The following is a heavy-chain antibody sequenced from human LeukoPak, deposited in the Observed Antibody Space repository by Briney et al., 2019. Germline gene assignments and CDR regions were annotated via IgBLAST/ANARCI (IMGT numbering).Heavy chain of an antibody. CDR1: GGSFSGYY. J-gene: IGHJ2*01. CDR2: INQRRNT. D-gene: IGHD6-19*01. V-gene: IGHV4-34*01. Sequence: SETLSLTCAVYGGSFSGYYWSWIRQPPGRGLEWIGEINQRRNTNYNPSLKSRVTISIDTSKNQFSLKLSSVTAADTAVYYCARHGWHAWYFDLWGRGTLVTVSS. CDR3: ARHGWHAWYFDL.